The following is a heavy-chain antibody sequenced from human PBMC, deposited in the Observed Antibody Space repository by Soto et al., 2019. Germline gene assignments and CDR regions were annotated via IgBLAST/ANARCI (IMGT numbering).Heavy chain of an antibody. V-gene: IGHV1-69*06. CDR1: GGTFSSYA. Sequence: QVQLVQSGAEVKKPGSSVKVSCKASGGTFSSYAISWVRQAPGQGLEWMGGIIPIFGTANYAQKFQGRVTITADKSKSKAYMELSSLRSEDTDVYYCARDNLRDCPNGVCYTGRDDYWGQGTLVTVSS. J-gene: IGHJ4*02. CDR2: IIPIFGTA. CDR3: ARDNLRDCPNGVCYTGRDDY. D-gene: IGHD2-8*01.